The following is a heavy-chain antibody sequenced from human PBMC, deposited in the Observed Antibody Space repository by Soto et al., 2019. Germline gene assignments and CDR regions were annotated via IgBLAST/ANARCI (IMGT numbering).Heavy chain of an antibody. J-gene: IGHJ6*02. CDR1: GGSISSGGYY. CDR3: AREGYSSGYYYYYGMDV. V-gene: IGHV4-61*08. Sequence: SETLSLTCTVSGGSISSGGYYWSWIRQHPGKGLEWIGYIYYSGSTKYNPSLKSRVTISVDTSKNQFSLKLSSVTAADTAVYYCAREGYSSGYYYYYGMDVWGQGTTVTVSS. CDR2: IYYSGST. D-gene: IGHD3-22*01.